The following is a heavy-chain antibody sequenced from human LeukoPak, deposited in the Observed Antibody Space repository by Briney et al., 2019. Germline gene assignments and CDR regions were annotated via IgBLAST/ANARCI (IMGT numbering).Heavy chain of an antibody. CDR3: ARVPRSYYYYYYMDV. V-gene: IGHV4-61*08. Sequence: SETLSLTCTVSGGSISSGGYYWSWIRQPPGKGLEWLGYIYYSGSSNYNPSLKSRVTMSADTSKNQFSLKLSSVTAADTAVYYCARVPRSYYYYYYMDVWAKGPRSPSP. CDR1: GGSISSGGYY. CDR2: IYYSGSS. J-gene: IGHJ6*03.